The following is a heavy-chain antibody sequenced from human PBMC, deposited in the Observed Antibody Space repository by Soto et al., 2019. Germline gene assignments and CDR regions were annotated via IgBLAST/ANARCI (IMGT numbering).Heavy chain of an antibody. D-gene: IGHD2-2*01. CDR2: ISPSSNYI. Sequence: PGGSLRLSCTTSGFTFSSYTMNWVRQAPGKGLEWVSSISPSSNYIYYAVSLKGRFTISRDNAKNSLYLQMSSLRAEDTAVYYCARDFCSGTSCPFYYYYAMGVWGQGTKVTV. V-gene: IGHV3-21*01. J-gene: IGHJ6*02. CDR3: ARDFCSGTSCPFYYYYAMGV. CDR1: GFTFSSYT.